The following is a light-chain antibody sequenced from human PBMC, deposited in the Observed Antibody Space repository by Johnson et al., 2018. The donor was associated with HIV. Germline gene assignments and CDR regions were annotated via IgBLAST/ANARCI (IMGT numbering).Light chain of an antibody. J-gene: IGLJ1*01. CDR2: ENN. V-gene: IGLV1-51*02. CDR1: NSNIGNNY. CDR3: GAWDRSLTAHYV. Sequence: QSVLTQPPSVSAAPGQKVTISCSGSNSNIGNNYVSWYQQVPGTAPKLLIYENNKRPSGIPDRFSGSKSGTSATLGITGLQTGDEADYICGAWDRSLTAHYVFGTWTKVAVL.